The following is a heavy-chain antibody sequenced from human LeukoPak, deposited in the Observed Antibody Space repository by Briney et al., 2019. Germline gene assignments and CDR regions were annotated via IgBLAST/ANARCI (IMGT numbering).Heavy chain of an antibody. D-gene: IGHD2-2*01. Sequence: GGSLRLSCAASGFTFSSYAMSWVRQAPGKGLEWVSAISGSGGSTYYADSVKGRFTISRDNPKNTLYLQMNSLRAEDTAVYYCAKDTWLYCRSTSCYPDYWGQGTLVTVSS. CDR3: AKDTWLYCRSTSCYPDY. CDR1: GFTFSSYA. CDR2: ISGSGGST. J-gene: IGHJ4*02. V-gene: IGHV3-23*01.